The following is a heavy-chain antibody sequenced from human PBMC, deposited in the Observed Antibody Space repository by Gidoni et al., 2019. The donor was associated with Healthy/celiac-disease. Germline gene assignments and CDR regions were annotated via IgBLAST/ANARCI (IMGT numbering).Heavy chain of an antibody. Sequence: EVQLVESGGGLVQTGMSLRLYCAASGFTFDDYAMHWVRQAPGKGLEWVSGISWNSGSIGYADSVKGRFTISRDNAKNSLYLQMNSLRAEDTALYYCAKGLAYYYDSSGPPIWGQGTMVTVSS. CDR1: GFTFDDYA. CDR3: AKGLAYYYDSSGPPI. CDR2: ISWNSGSI. J-gene: IGHJ3*02. V-gene: IGHV3-9*01. D-gene: IGHD3-22*01.